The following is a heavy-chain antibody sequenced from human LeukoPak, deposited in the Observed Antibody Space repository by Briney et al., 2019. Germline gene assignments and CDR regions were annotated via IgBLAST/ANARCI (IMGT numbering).Heavy chain of an antibody. J-gene: IGHJ4*02. V-gene: IGHV3-30*04. Sequence: RTGGSLRLSCAASGFTFSSYAMHWVRQVPGKGLEWVAVISYDGSNKYYADSVKGRFTISRDNSKNTLYLQMNSLRAEDTALYYCARDPYGSGSYPHHYFDYWGQGTLVTVSS. CDR1: GFTFSSYA. CDR2: ISYDGSNK. CDR3: ARDPYGSGSYPHHYFDY. D-gene: IGHD3-10*01.